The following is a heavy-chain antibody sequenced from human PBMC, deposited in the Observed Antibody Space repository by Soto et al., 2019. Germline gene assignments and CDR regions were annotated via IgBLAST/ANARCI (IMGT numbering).Heavy chain of an antibody. V-gene: IGHV1-24*01. J-gene: IGHJ4*02. CDR1: GYTLTELS. Sequence: ASVKVSCKVSGYTLTELSMHWVRQAPGKGLEWMGGFDPEDGETIYAQKFQGRVTMTEDTSTDTAYMELSSLRSEDTAVYYCAAGYCSGGSCYPYFDYWGQGTLVTVSS. CDR2: FDPEDGET. CDR3: AAGYCSGGSCYPYFDY. D-gene: IGHD2-15*01.